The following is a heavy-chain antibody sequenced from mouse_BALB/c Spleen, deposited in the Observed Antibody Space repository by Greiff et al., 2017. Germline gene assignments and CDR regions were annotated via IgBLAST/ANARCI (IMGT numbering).Heavy chain of an antibody. CDR2: IDPANGNT. V-gene: IGHV14-3*02. CDR1: GFNIKDTY. D-gene: IGHD2-14*01. CDR3: ARGDYRYASFDY. J-gene: IGHJ2*01. Sequence: EVQLQQSGAELVKPGASVKLSCTASGFNIKDTYMHWVKQRPEQGLEWIGRIDPANGNTKYDPKFQGKATITADTSSNTAYLQLSSLTSEDTAVYYCARGDYRYASFDYWGQGTTLTVSS.